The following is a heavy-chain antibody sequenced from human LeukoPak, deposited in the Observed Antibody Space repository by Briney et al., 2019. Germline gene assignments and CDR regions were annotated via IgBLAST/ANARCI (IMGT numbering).Heavy chain of an antibody. D-gene: IGHD4-17*01. CDR3: ARHNQPMTTVTTFDY. CDR1: GFTFSSYS. CDR2: ISSGSSYI. V-gene: IGHV3-21*01. Sequence: PGGSLRLSCAASGFTFSSYSMNWVRQAPGKGLEWVSSISSGSSYIYYADSVKGRFTISRDNAKNSLYLQMNSLRAEDTAVYYCARHNQPMTTVTTFDYWGQGTLVTVSS. J-gene: IGHJ4*02.